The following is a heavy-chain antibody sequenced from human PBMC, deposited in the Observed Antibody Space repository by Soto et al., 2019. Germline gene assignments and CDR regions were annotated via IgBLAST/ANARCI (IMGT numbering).Heavy chain of an antibody. D-gene: IGHD1-1*01. Sequence: GGSLRLSCAASGFTFSSYGMSWVRQAPGKGLEWVASLSAAGDATYHAASVRGRFTVPRGNSKDTLFLQMNSLRAEDTAVYYCTRGSAWTGCPSNYWGQGTLVTVSS. CDR2: LSAAGDAT. CDR1: GFTFSSYG. V-gene: IGHV3-23*01. CDR3: TRGSAWTGCPSNY. J-gene: IGHJ4*02.